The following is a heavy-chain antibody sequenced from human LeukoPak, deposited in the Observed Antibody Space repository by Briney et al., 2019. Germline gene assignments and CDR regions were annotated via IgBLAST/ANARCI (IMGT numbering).Heavy chain of an antibody. D-gene: IGHD2-15*01. Sequence: SETLSLTCAVYGGSFSGYYWGWIRQPPGKGLEWIGSIYYSGSTYYNPSLKSRVTISVDTSKNQFSLKLGSVTAADTAVYYCARGVCSGGSCYSSRGAFDIWGQGTMVTVSS. CDR3: ARGVCSGGSCYSSRGAFDI. CDR1: GGSFSGYY. CDR2: IYYSGST. V-gene: IGHV4-34*01. J-gene: IGHJ3*02.